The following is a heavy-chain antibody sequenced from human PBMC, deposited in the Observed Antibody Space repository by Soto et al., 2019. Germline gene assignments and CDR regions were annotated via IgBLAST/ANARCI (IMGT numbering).Heavy chain of an antibody. V-gene: IGHV3-23*01. CDR2: VSRGGST. Sequence: GSLRLSCAASGFTFTSYAMGWVRQAPGKGLECVSVVSRGGSTHYADSVTGRFIVSRDNSKNTVSLQMNSLRADDTAVYYCAKRRGAGGHFDYWGQGALVTVSS. D-gene: IGHD2-15*01. CDR3: AKRRGAGGHFDY. J-gene: IGHJ4*02. CDR1: GFTFTSYA.